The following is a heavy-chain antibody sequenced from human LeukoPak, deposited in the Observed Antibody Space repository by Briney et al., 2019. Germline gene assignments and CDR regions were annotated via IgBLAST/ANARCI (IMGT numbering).Heavy chain of an antibody. D-gene: IGHD3-22*01. V-gene: IGHV1-69*13. CDR3: ARESDSSGYYPTTLYYYGMDV. CDR1: GGTFSGYA. CDR2: IIPIFGTA. J-gene: IGHJ6*02. Sequence: SVKVSCKASGGTFSGYAISWVRQAPGQGLEWMGGIIPIFGTANYAQKFQGRVTITADESTSTAYMELSSLRSEDTAVYYCARESDSSGYYPTTLYYYGMDVWGQGTTVTVSS.